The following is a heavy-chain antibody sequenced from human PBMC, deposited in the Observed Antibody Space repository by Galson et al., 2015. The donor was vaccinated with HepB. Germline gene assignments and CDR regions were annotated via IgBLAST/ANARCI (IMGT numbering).Heavy chain of an antibody. CDR2: TYYRSKWFY. D-gene: IGHD7-27*01. CDR1: GDSVSSNRAA. Sequence: CAISGDSVSSNRAAWNWIRQSPSRGLEWLGRTYYRSKWFYGYAVSVKSRIAINPDTSKNQFSLQLNSVTPEDTAVYYCARCAGDLDYWGQGTLVTVAS. J-gene: IGHJ4*02. V-gene: IGHV6-1*01. CDR3: ARCAGDLDY.